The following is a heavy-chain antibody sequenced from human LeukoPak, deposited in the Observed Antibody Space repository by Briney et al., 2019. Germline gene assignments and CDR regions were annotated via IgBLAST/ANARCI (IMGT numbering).Heavy chain of an antibody. CDR1: GFTFSSYA. CDR3: ARERGSYLDDAFDI. D-gene: IGHD1-26*01. V-gene: IGHV3-30*04. J-gene: IGHJ3*02. CDR2: ISYDGSNK. Sequence: GGSLRLSCAASGFTFSSYAMHWVRQAPGKGLEWVAVISYDGSNKYYADSVKGRFTISRDNSRNTLYLQMNSLRAEDTAVYYCARERGSYLDDAFDIWGQGTMVTVSS.